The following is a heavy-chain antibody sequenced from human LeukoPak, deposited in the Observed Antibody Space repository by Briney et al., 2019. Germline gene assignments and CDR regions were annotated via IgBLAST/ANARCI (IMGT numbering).Heavy chain of an antibody. D-gene: IGHD6-19*01. CDR1: GYTFTGYY. CDR3: ARQQWLVNAFDI. Sequence: ASVKVSCKASGYTFTGYYMHWVRQAPGQGLEWMGWINPNSGGTNYAQKFQGRVTKTRDTSISTAYMELSRLRSDDTAVYYCARQQWLVNAFDIWGQGTMVTVSS. J-gene: IGHJ3*02. V-gene: IGHV1-2*02. CDR2: INPNSGGT.